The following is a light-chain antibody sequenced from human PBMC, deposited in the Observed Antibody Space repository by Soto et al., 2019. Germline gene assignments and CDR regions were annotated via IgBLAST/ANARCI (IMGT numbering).Light chain of an antibody. CDR1: SSNIGSNS. CDR2: SSN. CDR3: AAWDDSLNAVV. V-gene: IGLV1-44*01. J-gene: IGLJ2*01. Sequence: QSVVTQPPSASGTPGQRVIVSCSGSSSNIGSNSVNWYQQLPGTAPKLLISSSNRRPSGVPDRFSGSKSGTSASLAISGLQSEDEADYYCAAWDDSLNAVVFGGGTKVTVL.